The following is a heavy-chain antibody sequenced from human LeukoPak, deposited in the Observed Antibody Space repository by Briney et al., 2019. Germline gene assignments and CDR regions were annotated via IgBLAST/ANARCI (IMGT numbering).Heavy chain of an antibody. J-gene: IGHJ6*02. Sequence: GGSLRLSCAASGFTFSSYGMHWVRKVPGKGLEWVAVISYDGSNKYYADSVKGRFTISRDNSKNTLYLQMNSLRAEDTAVYYCATAYSSSSGYYYYGMDVWGQGTTVTVSS. V-gene: IGHV3-30*03. CDR2: ISYDGSNK. CDR3: ATAYSSSSGYYYYGMDV. D-gene: IGHD6-6*01. CDR1: GFTFSSYG.